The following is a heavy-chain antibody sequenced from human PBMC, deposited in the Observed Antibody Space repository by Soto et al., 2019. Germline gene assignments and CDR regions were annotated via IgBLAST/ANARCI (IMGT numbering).Heavy chain of an antibody. Sequence: QVQLVQSGAEVKKPGASVKVSCKASGYTFTSYGISWVRQAPGQGLEWMGWISAYNGNTNHAQKLQGRVTMTTDTSTSTAYMELRSLRSDDTAVYYCARDPTIFGVVIIPSSSYDYWGQGTLVTVSS. CDR2: ISAYNGNT. D-gene: IGHD3-3*01. CDR3: ARDPTIFGVVIIPSSSYDY. V-gene: IGHV1-18*01. CDR1: GYTFTSYG. J-gene: IGHJ4*02.